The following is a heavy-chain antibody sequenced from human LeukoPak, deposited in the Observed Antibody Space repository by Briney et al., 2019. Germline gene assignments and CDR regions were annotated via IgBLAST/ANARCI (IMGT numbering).Heavy chain of an antibody. V-gene: IGHV5-51*01. CDR3: ARLQHSSGWSSPYYFDY. CDR1: GYSFTSYW. J-gene: IGHJ4*02. CDR2: IHPGDSDT. Sequence: GESLKISCKGSGYSFTSYWIGWVRQMPGKGLEWMGIIHPGDSDTRYSPSFQGQVTISADKSISTAYLQWSSLKASDTAMYYCARLQHSSGWSSPYYFDYWGQGTLVTVSS. D-gene: IGHD6-19*01.